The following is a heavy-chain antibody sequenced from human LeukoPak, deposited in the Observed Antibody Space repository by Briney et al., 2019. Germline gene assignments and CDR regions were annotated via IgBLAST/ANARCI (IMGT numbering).Heavy chain of an antibody. CDR2: ISGSGGST. Sequence: PGGSLRLSCAASGSTFSSYAMSWVRQAPGKGLAWVSAISGSGGSTYYADSVKGRFTISRDNSKNTLYLQMNSLRAEDTAVYYCAKDRSSYDSSGPIMGDAFDIWGQGTMVTVSS. CDR1: GSTFSSYA. D-gene: IGHD3-22*01. J-gene: IGHJ3*02. CDR3: AKDRSSYDSSGPIMGDAFDI. V-gene: IGHV3-23*01.